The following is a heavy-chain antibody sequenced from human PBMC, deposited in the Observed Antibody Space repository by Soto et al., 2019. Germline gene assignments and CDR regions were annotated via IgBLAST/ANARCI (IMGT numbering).Heavy chain of an antibody. Sequence: EVQLVESGGGLVQPGGSLRLSCATSGFTFSDYWMHWVRQAPGKGLVWVSQIKGDGSNIKYADSVKGRFTVSRDNAKSRLWLQMNSLRDDDTAVYYCERDDCGARMFEYWGQGNLVTVSS. V-gene: IGHV3-74*01. CDR3: ERDDCGARMFEY. D-gene: IGHD2-21*02. CDR1: GFTFSDYW. CDR2: IKGDGSNI. J-gene: IGHJ4*02.